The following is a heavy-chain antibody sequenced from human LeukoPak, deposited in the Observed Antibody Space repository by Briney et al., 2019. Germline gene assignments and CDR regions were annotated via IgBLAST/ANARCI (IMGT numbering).Heavy chain of an antibody. CDR3: ARSELYYGSESYYHLDY. Sequence: GGSLRLSCTTSGFTFDFYAMHWVRQARGKGLEWVAVMSYDGRYRYYADSAKGRFTISRDNSKRTLYLEMSSLRPEDTALYYCARSELYYGSESYYHLDYWGHGTLVTVSS. J-gene: IGHJ4*01. D-gene: IGHD3-10*01. V-gene: IGHV3-30*03. CDR2: MSYDGRYR. CDR1: GFTFDFYA.